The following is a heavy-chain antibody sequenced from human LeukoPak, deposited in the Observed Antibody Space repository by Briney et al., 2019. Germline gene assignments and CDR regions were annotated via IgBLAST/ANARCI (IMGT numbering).Heavy chain of an antibody. CDR2: INPNNDGT. D-gene: IGHD6-19*01. CDR1: GYIFTRYY. Sequence: ASVKASCKASGYIFTRYYMHWVRQAPGQGLEWMGWINPNNDGTNYAQAFQGRVTVTRDTSISTAYMGLNRLRSDVTAGYYCVRGATLVSGTAYWGQGTLVTVSS. CDR3: VRGATLVSGTAY. J-gene: IGHJ4*02. V-gene: IGHV1-2*02.